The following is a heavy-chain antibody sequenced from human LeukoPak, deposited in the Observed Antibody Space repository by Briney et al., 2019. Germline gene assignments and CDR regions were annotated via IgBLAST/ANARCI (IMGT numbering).Heavy chain of an antibody. CDR1: EFTFSDYS. CDR2: VGISSGNT. CDR3: ARDHRYAFDN. D-gene: IGHD5-12*01. V-gene: IGHV3-48*04. J-gene: IGHJ4*02. Sequence: GGSLRLSCAASEFTFSDYSMNWVRQAPGKGLEWISYVGISSGNTKYADSVKGRFTISGDSAKNSVFLQMNSLRVEDTAVYYCARDHRYAFDNWGQGTLVTVSS.